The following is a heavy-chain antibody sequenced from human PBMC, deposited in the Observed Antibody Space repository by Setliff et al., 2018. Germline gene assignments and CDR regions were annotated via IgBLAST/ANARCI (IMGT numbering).Heavy chain of an antibody. D-gene: IGHD2-2*01. CDR1: GGSISSYY. CDR2: IYYSGST. J-gene: IGHJ6*03. V-gene: IGHV4-59*04. CDR3: ARLGGSSTSGGFYYFYYYMDV. Sequence: SETLSLTCTVSGGSISSYYWSWIRQPPGKGLEWIGYIYYSGSTYYNPSLKSRVTISVDTSKNQFSLNLSSVTAADTAVYYCARLGGSSTSGGFYYFYYYMDVWGKGTTVTVS.